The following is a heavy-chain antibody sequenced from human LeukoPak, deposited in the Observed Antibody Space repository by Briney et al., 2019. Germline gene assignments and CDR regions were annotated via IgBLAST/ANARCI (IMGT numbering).Heavy chain of an antibody. CDR3: ASNTLKMATITRHDAFDI. D-gene: IGHD5-24*01. V-gene: IGHV3-53*01. Sequence: GGSLRLSCAASGFTVSSNYMSWVRQAPGKGLEWVSVIYSGGSTYYADSVKGRFSISRDNSKNTLYLQMNSLRAEDTAVYYCASNTLKMATITRHDAFDIWGQGTMVTVSS. CDR2: IYSGGST. CDR1: GFTVSSNY. J-gene: IGHJ3*02.